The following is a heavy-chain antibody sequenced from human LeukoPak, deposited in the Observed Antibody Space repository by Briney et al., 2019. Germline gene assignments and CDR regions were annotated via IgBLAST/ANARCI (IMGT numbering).Heavy chain of an antibody. V-gene: IGHV3-48*03. CDR1: GFTFSSYE. Sequence: GGSLRLSCAASGFTFSSYEMNWVRQDPGEGLEWVSYISSSGSTIYYADSVKGRFTISRDNAKNSLYLQMNSLRAEDTAVYYCARTLTTVTTGDYWGQGTLVTVSS. CDR2: ISSSGSTI. CDR3: ARTLTTVTTGDY. J-gene: IGHJ4*02. D-gene: IGHD4-17*01.